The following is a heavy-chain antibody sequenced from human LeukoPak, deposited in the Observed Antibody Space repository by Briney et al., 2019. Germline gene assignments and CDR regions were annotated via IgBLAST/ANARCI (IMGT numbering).Heavy chain of an antibody. CDR2: IYYSGST. Sequence: ASETLSLTCTVSGGSISSSSYYWGWIRQPPGKGLEWIGSIYYSGSTYYNPSLKSRVTISVDTSKNQFSLKLSSVTAADTAVYYCARGVGEFGCSSTSCYPFDYWGQGTLVTVSS. D-gene: IGHD2-2*01. CDR3: ARGVGEFGCSSTSCYPFDY. J-gene: IGHJ4*02. V-gene: IGHV4-39*07. CDR1: GGSISSSSYY.